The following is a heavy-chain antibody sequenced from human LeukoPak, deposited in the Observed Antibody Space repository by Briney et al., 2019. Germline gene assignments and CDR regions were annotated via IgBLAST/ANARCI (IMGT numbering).Heavy chain of an antibody. D-gene: IGHD3-22*01. CDR1: GGSISSSRYY. CDR2: IYYSGST. V-gene: IGHV4-39*07. Sequence: PSETLSLTCTVSGGSISSSRYYWGWIRQPPGRGLEWIGSIYYSGSTYYNPSLKSRVTISVDTSKNQFSLKLSSVTAADTAVNYCARRDFGYYDSSGYLNYWGQGTLVTVSS. J-gene: IGHJ4*02. CDR3: ARRDFGYYDSSGYLNY.